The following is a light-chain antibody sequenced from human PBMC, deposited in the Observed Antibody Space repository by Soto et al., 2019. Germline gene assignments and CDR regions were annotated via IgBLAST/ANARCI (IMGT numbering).Light chain of an antibody. Sequence: EIVLTQSPGTQSLSPGERATLSCRASQSVSSSYLAWYQQKPGQPPSLLIYGASSRATGIPDRFSGSGSGTDFTLTNSRLEPEDFAAYYCQQYGSSRSWTFGEGTKVDIK. CDR3: QQYGSSRSWT. CDR1: QSVSSSY. V-gene: IGKV3-20*01. J-gene: IGKJ1*01. CDR2: GAS.